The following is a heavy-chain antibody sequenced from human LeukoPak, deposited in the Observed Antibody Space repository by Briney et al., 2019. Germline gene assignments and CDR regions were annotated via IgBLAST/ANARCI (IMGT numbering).Heavy chain of an antibody. V-gene: IGHV3-74*01. Sequence: PGGSLGLSCAASGFTFSRYWMHWVRQAPGKGLVWVSRINGDGSSTSYADSVKGRFTISRDNAKNTLYLQMNSLRAEDTAVYYCATARGYSSEYKWGQGTLVTVSS. CDR2: INGDGSST. D-gene: IGHD6-19*01. CDR1: GFTFSRYW. CDR3: ATARGYSSEYK. J-gene: IGHJ4*02.